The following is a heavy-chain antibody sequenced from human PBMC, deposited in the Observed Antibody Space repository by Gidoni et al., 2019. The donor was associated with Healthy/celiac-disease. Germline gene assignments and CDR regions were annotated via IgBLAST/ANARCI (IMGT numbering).Heavy chain of an antibody. D-gene: IGHD3-22*01. CDR2: IYSGGST. CDR3: ARAYYYDSSGIFDY. J-gene: IGHJ4*02. Sequence: ELQLVESGGGLVQPGGSLGLPCASSGITVSSKYMSWVRQAPGKGLEWVSVIYSGGSTYYADSVKGRFTISRDNSKNTLYLQMNSLRAEDTAVNYCARAYYYDSSGIFDYWGQGTLVTVSS. CDR1: GITVSSKY. V-gene: IGHV3-66*01.